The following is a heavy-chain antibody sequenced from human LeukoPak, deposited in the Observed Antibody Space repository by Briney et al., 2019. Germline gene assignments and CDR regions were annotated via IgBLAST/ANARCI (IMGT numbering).Heavy chain of an antibody. CDR1: GGSISSYY. D-gene: IGHD7-27*01. CDR2: IYYSGST. V-gene: IGHV4-59*08. CDR3: AADAGDSHDY. J-gene: IGHJ4*02. Sequence: RSSETLSLTCTVSGGSISSYYWSWIRQPPGKGLEWIGYIYYSGSTNYNPSLKSRVTISVDTSKNQFSLKLSSVTAADTAVYYCAADAGDSHDYWGQGTLVTVSS.